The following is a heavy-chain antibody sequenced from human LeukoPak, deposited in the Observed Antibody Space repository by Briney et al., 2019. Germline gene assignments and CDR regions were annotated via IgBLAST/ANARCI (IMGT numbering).Heavy chain of an antibody. CDR2: INHSGST. Sequence: SETLSLTCAVYGGSFSGYYWSWIRQPPGKGLEWIGEINHSGSTNYNPSLKSRVTISVDTSKNQFSLKLSSVTAADTAVYYCARVMRGSRNPVDIWGQGTMVTVSS. J-gene: IGHJ3*02. D-gene: IGHD3-16*01. CDR1: GGSFSGYY. CDR3: ARVMRGSRNPVDI. V-gene: IGHV4-34*01.